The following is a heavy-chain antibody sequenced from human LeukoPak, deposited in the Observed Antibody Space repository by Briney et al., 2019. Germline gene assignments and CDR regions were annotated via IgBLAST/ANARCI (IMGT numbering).Heavy chain of an antibody. CDR3: AKDLSRGVGATRGCFDY. D-gene: IGHD1-26*01. CDR1: GFTFSSYW. CDR2: INSDGSST. J-gene: IGHJ4*02. V-gene: IGHV3-74*01. Sequence: PGGSLRLSCAASGFTFSSYWMHWVRQAPGKGLVWVSRINSDGSSTSYADSVKGRFTISRDNAKNTLYLQMNSLRAEDTAVYYCAKDLSRGVGATRGCFDYWGQGTLVTVSS.